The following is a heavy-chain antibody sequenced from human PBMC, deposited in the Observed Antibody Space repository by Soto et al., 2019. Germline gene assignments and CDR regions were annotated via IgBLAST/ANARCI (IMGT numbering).Heavy chain of an antibody. CDR2: INPTGGST. D-gene: IGHD3-22*01. CDR3: AREGSYYFDNRLDY. Sequence: QVQLVQSGAEVRKPGASVKVSCKAAGYTFTNQYIHWVRQAPGQGLEWMGIINPTGGSTTYAQKCQGRISMTGDTSTSTVDMDLSSLRSEDTAVYYCAREGSYYFDNRLDYWGQGTLVTVSS. J-gene: IGHJ4*02. CDR1: GYTFTNQY. V-gene: IGHV1-46*01.